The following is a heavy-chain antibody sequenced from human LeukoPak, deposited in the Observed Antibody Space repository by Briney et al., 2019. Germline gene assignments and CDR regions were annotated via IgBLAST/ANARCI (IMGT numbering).Heavy chain of an antibody. J-gene: IGHJ5*02. V-gene: IGHV1-2*02. CDR1: GYTFTGYY. CDR3: ARSTSARDWFDP. Sequence: PGASVKVSCKASGYTFTGYYMQWVRQAPGQGLKGMGWINPNSGGTNYAQKFQGRVTMTRDTSISTAYMELSRLRSDDTAVYYCARSTSARDWFDPWGQGTLVTVSS. CDR2: INPNSGGT.